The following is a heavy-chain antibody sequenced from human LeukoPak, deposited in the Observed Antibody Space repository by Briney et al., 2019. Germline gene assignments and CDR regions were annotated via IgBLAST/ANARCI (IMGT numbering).Heavy chain of an antibody. CDR3: ARQIWFGELLSLSFDH. J-gene: IGHJ4*02. V-gene: IGHV5-51*01. Sequence: GESLKISCKGSGYSFTSYWIGWVRQMPGKGLEWMGIIYPGDFDTRYSPSFQGQVTISADKSISTAYLQWSSLKASDTAMYYCARQIWFGELLSLSFDHWGQGTLVTVSS. CDR2: IYPGDFDT. D-gene: IGHD3-10*01. CDR1: GYSFTSYW.